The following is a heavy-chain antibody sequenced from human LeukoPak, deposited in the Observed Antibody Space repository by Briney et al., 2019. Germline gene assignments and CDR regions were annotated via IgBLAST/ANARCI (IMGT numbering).Heavy chain of an antibody. Sequence: PGGSLRLSCAASGFTFSSCGMHWVRQAPGKGLEWVAVISYDGSNKYYADSVKGRFTISRDNSKNTLYLQMNSLRAEDTAVYYCAKGPGSSSWYYYFDYWGQGTLVTVSS. D-gene: IGHD6-13*01. CDR2: ISYDGSNK. CDR1: GFTFSSCG. V-gene: IGHV3-30*18. J-gene: IGHJ4*02. CDR3: AKGPGSSSWYYYFDY.